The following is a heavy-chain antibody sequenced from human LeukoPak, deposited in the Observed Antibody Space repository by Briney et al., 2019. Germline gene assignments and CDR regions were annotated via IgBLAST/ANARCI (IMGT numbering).Heavy chain of an antibody. CDR1: GYTFIDYY. V-gene: IGHV1-2*02. J-gene: IGHJ4*02. Sequence: ASVTVSCTASGYTFIDYYMHWVRQAPGHGGEWLGWINLNSGGTHYVQKFQGRASMTRDTSISTAYMELSSLRSEDTAVYYCTRGGDYEGPNYFDYWGQGTLVTVSS. D-gene: IGHD3-22*01. CDR2: INLNSGGT. CDR3: TRGGDYEGPNYFDY.